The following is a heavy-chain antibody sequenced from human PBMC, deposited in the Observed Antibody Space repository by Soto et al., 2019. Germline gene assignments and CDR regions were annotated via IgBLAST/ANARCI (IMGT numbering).Heavy chain of an antibody. D-gene: IGHD3-22*01. CDR2: ISGSGGST. CDR3: AKITMIVVVIPPYDAFDI. CDR1: GFTFSSYA. J-gene: IGHJ3*02. Sequence: GSLRLSCAASGFTFSSYAMSWVRQAPGKGLEWVSAISGSGGSTYYADPVKGRFTISRDNSKNTLYLQMNSLRAEDTAVYYCAKITMIVVVIPPYDAFDIWGQGTMVTVSS. V-gene: IGHV3-23*01.